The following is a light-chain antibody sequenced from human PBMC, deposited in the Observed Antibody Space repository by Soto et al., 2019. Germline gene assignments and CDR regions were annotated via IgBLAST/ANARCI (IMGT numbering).Light chain of an antibody. CDR2: GNN. J-gene: IGLJ3*02. Sequence: QSVLTQPPSVSGAPGQRVTISCTGSSSNIGAGYDVHWYQQLPGTAPKLLIYGNNNRPSGVPDRFSGSKSGTSASLAITGLQAEDEADYYCQSYDSSLIGVFGGGTKLTVL. V-gene: IGLV1-40*01. CDR3: QSYDSSLIGV. CDR1: SSNIGAGYD.